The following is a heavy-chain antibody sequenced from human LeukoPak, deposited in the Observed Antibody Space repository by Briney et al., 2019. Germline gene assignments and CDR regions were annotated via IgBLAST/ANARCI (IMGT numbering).Heavy chain of an antibody. J-gene: IGHJ3*02. D-gene: IGHD3-16*02. Sequence: GGSLRLSCAASGFIFSSYEMTWVRQAPGKGLEWVSYISSSGTTIYYADSVKGRFTISRDNAKNSLYLQMNSLRAEDTAVYYCARVGLRLGELSFNAFDIWGQGTMVTVSS. V-gene: IGHV3-48*03. CDR3: ARVGLRLGELSFNAFDI. CDR1: GFIFSSYE. CDR2: ISSSGTTI.